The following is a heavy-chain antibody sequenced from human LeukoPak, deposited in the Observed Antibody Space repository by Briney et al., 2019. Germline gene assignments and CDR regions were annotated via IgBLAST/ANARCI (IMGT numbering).Heavy chain of an antibody. D-gene: IGHD5-18*01. V-gene: IGHV1-69*01. CDR2: IIPIFGTA. CDR3: ARDRTAIQLWSGEFDY. Sequence: ASVKVSCKASGGTFSSYAISWVRQAPGQGLEWMGGIIPIFGTANYAQKFQGRVTITADESTSTAYMELSGLRSEDTAVYYCARDRTAIQLWSGEFDYWGQGTLVTVSS. CDR1: GGTFSSYA. J-gene: IGHJ4*02.